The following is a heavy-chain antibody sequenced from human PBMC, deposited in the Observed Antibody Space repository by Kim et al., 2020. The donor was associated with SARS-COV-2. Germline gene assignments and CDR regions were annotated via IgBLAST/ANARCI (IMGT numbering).Heavy chain of an antibody. Sequence: GESLKISCSSSGYTFTDYWSIWVRHTPGKRLEFIGRIDPSDSYTNYSPSSPGHVSISVDTSITTSYLQWSSLKASDTATYYCYSSANVGWLGPWGQ. CDR1: GYTFTDYW. J-gene: IGHJ5*02. V-gene: IGHV5-10-1*01. CDR2: IDPSDSYT. CDR3: YSSANVGWLGP. D-gene: IGHD6-25*01.